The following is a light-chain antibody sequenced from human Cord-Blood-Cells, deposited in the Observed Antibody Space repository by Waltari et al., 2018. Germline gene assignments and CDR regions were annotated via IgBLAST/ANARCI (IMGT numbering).Light chain of an antibody. Sequence: QSALTQPASVSGSPGQSLTISCTGTSSDVGRYNSVSWYQQHPGKAPKLMIYDVSNRPSGVSNRFSGSKSGNTASLTISGLQAEDETDYYCSSYTSSSTLVFGGGTKLTVL. J-gene: IGLJ2*01. CDR3: SSYTSSSTLV. CDR2: DVS. CDR1: SSDVGRYNS. V-gene: IGLV2-14*01.